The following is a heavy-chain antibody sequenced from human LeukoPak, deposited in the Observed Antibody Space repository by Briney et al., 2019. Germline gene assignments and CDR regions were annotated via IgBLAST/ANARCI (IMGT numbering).Heavy chain of an antibody. J-gene: IGHJ4*02. CDR1: GGTFSSYA. CDR3: ARDSYYDSSGYFPYY. V-gene: IGHV1-69*04. D-gene: IGHD3-22*01. CDR2: IIPIFGIA. Sequence: SMKVSCKASGGTFSSYAISWVRQAPGQGLEWMGRIIPIFGIANYAQKFQGRVTITADKSTSTTYMELSSLRSEDTAVYYCARDSYYDSSGYFPYYWGQGTLVTVSS.